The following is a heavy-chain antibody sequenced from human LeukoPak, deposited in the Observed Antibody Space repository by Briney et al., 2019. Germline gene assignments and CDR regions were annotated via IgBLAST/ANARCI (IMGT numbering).Heavy chain of an antibody. V-gene: IGHV3-7*03. CDR3: VSRACTITACYVASWRCFDH. J-gene: IGHJ4*02. Sequence: PGGSLRLSCEASGLTFSRYWLTWVRQAPGKGLERVANINEGGSEKNYVDSVKGRFTISRDNAKSSLYLQMNNLRDDDTAVYHCVSRACTITACYVASWRCFDHWGQGTPVTVSS. CDR1: GLTFSRYW. CDR2: INEGGSEK. D-gene: IGHD2-2*01.